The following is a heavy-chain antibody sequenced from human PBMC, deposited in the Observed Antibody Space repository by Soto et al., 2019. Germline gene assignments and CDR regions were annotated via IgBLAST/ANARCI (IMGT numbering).Heavy chain of an antibody. D-gene: IGHD4-17*01. J-gene: IGHJ4*02. CDR3: ARGRYGDY. Sequence: GPEVKKPGASVKVSCKGSGYIFTRYGIAWVRQAPGQGLEWMGWISAHTGKTEYAQKFQGRVTVTRDTSTSTAYLELRSRRSDDTALYYCARGRYGDYWGQGALVTVSS. CDR2: ISAHTGKT. V-gene: IGHV1-18*01. CDR1: GYIFTRYG.